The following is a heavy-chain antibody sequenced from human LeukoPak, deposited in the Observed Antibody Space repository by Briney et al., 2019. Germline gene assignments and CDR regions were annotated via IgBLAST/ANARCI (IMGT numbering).Heavy chain of an antibody. CDR1: GGSISSHY. Sequence: SETLSLTCTVSGGSISSHYWSWIRQPPGKGLEWIGYIYYSGSTDYNPSLESRATISVDTSKNQFSLKLRSVTGADTAVYYCARMVGYCSSTSCYIDWFDPWGQGTLVTVSS. D-gene: IGHD2-2*02. CDR3: ARMVGYCSSTSCYIDWFDP. V-gene: IGHV4-59*11. CDR2: IYYSGST. J-gene: IGHJ5*02.